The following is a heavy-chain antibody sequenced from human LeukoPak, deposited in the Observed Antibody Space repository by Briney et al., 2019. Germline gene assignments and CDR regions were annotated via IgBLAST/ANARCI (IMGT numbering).Heavy chain of an antibody. CDR3: ARHSRFFYRRDTAFDI. J-gene: IGHJ3*02. D-gene: IGHD2-21*01. V-gene: IGHV4-39*07. CDR2: IYYSGST. CDR1: GGSISSSSYY. Sequence: SETLSPTCTVSGGSISSSSYYWGWIRQPPGKGLEWIGSIYYSGSTYYNPPLKSRVTISVDTSKNQFSLKLSSVTAADTAVYYCARHSRFFYRRDTAFDIWGQGTMVTVSS.